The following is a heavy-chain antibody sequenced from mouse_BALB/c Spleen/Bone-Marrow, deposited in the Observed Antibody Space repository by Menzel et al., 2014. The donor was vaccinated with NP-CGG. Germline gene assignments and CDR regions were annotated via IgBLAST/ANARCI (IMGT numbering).Heavy chain of an antibody. J-gene: IGHJ3*01. D-gene: IGHD2-4*01. Sequence: QVHVKQSGPGLVAPSQSLSITCTISGFSLTSYGVHWVRQPPGKGLEWLAVIWSDGGTTYNSTLKSRLSISKDNSKSQVFLKMNSLQTDDTAVYFCARDYDNDDGFAYWGQGTLVTVSA. CDR2: IWSDGGT. CDR3: ARDYDNDDGFAY. V-gene: IGHV2-6-1*01. CDR1: GFSLTSYG.